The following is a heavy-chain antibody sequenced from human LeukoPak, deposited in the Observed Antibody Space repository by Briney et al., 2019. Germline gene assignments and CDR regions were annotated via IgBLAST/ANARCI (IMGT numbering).Heavy chain of an antibody. D-gene: IGHD1-26*01. CDR1: GYTFTSYY. V-gene: IGHV1-2*02. Sequence: APVKVSCKASGYTFTSYYMHWVRQAPGQGLEWMGWINPNSGGTNYAQKFQGRVTMTRDTSISTAYMELSRLRSDDTAVYYCAREEVVGATGCDYWGQGTPVTVSS. CDR3: AREEVVGATGCDY. J-gene: IGHJ4*02. CDR2: INPNSGGT.